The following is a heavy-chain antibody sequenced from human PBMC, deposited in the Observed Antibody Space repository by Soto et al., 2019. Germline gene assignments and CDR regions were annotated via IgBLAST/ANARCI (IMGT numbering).Heavy chain of an antibody. Sequence: SETLSLTCAVYGGSFSGYYWSWIRQPPGKGLEWIGEINHSGSTNYNPSLKSRVTISVDTSKNQFSLKLSSVTAADTAVYYCARGGRGQIWTGYYSDYWGQGTRVTFSS. D-gene: IGHD3-9*01. CDR2: INHSGST. V-gene: IGHV4-34*01. CDR3: ARGGRGQIWTGYYSDY. CDR1: GGSFSGYY. J-gene: IGHJ4*02.